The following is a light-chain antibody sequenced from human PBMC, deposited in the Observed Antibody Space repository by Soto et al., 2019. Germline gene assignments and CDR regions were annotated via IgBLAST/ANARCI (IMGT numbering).Light chain of an antibody. CDR1: SSNIGAGYN. CDR3: QSSDTSLSGSEI. CDR2: GTT. V-gene: IGLV1-40*01. J-gene: IGLJ2*01. Sequence: QAVVTQPPSVSGAPGQWVTISCTGSSSNIGAGYNVHGYQHLPGTAPKLLIFGTTNRPSGVPDRFSGSKSGSSAFLAITGLQAEDEADYYCQSSDTSLSGSEIFGGGTKLTVL.